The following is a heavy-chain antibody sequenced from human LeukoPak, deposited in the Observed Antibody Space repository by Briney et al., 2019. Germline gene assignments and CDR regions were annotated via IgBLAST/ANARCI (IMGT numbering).Heavy chain of an antibody. CDR1: GGSISSYY. Sequence: PSETLSLTCTVSGGSISSYYWSWIRQPPGKGLEGIGYIYYSGSTNYNPSLKSRVTIAVDTSKNQFSLKLSSVTAADTAVYYCATLHYYDSSGYYSDAFDIWGQGTMVTVSS. CDR3: ATLHYYDSSGYYSDAFDI. J-gene: IGHJ3*02. D-gene: IGHD3-22*01. V-gene: IGHV4-59*01. CDR2: IYYSGST.